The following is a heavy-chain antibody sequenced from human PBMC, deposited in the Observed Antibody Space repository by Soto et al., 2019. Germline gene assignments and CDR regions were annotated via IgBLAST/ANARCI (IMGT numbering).Heavy chain of an antibody. CDR2: IYYSGST. CDR3: ARHVVFRGVMGSYRYFDL. V-gene: IGHV4-39*01. J-gene: IGHJ2*01. D-gene: IGHD3-16*01. Sequence: SETLSLTCTVSGGSISSSSYYWGWIRQPPGKGLEWIGSIYYSGSTYYNPSLKSRVTISVDTSKNQFSLKLSSVTAADTAVYYCARHVVFRGVMGSYRYFDLWCRGTLVTGSS. CDR1: GGSISSSSYY.